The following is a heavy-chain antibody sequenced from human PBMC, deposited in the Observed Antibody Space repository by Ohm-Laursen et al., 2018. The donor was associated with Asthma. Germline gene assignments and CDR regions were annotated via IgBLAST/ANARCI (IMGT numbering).Heavy chain of an antibody. CDR2: IIGSGADT. CDR3: AKGDLGWYGNSAYSH. CDR1: GFTFSSYA. D-gene: IGHD3-22*01. V-gene: IGHV3-23*01. J-gene: IGHJ4*02. Sequence: SLRLSCTASGFTFSSYAMSWVRQAPGKGLECVSAIIGSGADTYYADSVKGRFTISRDNSKNTLYLQMNSLRAEDTALYYCAKGDLGWYGNSAYSHWGQGTLVTVSS.